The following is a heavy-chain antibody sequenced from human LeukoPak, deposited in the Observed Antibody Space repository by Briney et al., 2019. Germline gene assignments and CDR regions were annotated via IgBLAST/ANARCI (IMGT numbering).Heavy chain of an antibody. CDR1: GGSISSSSYY. Sequence: PSETLSLTCTVSGGSISSSSYYWGWIRQPPGKGLEWIGSIYYSGSTYYNPSLKSRVTISVDTSKNQFSLKLSSVPAADTAVYYCASITMVRGALYGMDVWGQGTTVTVSS. V-gene: IGHV4-39*01. CDR3: ASITMVRGALYGMDV. CDR2: IYYSGST. D-gene: IGHD3-10*01. J-gene: IGHJ6*02.